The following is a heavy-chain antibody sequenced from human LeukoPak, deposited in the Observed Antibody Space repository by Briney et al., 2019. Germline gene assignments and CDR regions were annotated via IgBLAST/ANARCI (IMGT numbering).Heavy chain of an antibody. V-gene: IGHV3-23*01. D-gene: IGHD3-16*01. CDR2: ISGSGSNT. CDR3: AKDGGSYFATDPFDI. CDR1: GFTFSSYA. Sequence: GGSLRLSCAASGFTFSSYAMSWVRQAPGKGLEWVSGISGSGSNTYYADSVKGRFTISRDNSKNTVYLQMNSLRAEDTALYYCAKDGGSYFATDPFDIWGQGTMVTVSS. J-gene: IGHJ3*02.